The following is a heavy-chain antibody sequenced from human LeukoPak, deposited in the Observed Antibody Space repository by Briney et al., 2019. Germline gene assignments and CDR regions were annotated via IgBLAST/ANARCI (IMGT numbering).Heavy chain of an antibody. CDR3: ARDAGSTAAAGSLSDY. J-gene: IGHJ4*02. V-gene: IGHV1-18*01. CDR2: ISAYNGNT. D-gene: IGHD6-13*01. CDR1: GYTFTSYG. Sequence: GASVKVSCKASGYTFTSYGISWVRQAPGQGLEWMGWISAYNGNTNYAQKLQGRVTMTTDTSTSTAYMELRSLRSDDTAVYYCARDAGSTAAAGSLSDYWGQGTLVTVSS.